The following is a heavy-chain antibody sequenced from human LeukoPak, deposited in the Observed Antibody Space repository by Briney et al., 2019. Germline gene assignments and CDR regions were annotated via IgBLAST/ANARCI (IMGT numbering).Heavy chain of an antibody. CDR2: ISGSGGST. CDR3: AKDGCSSTSCHYYYYYMDV. CDR1: GFTFSSYA. J-gene: IGHJ6*03. Sequence: GGSLRLSCAASGFTFSSYAMSWVRQAPGKGLEWVLAISGSGGSTYYADTVKGRFTISRDNSKNTLYMQMNSLRAEDTAVYYCAKDGCSSTSCHYYYYYMDVWGKGTTVTVSS. V-gene: IGHV3-23*01. D-gene: IGHD2-2*01.